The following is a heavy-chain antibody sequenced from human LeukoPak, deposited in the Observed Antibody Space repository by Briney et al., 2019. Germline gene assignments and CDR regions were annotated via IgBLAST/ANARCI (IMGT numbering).Heavy chain of an antibody. J-gene: IGHJ4*02. CDR3: ARAGFALAPHRGTPFDY. CDR1: GFTFSSYV. D-gene: IGHD6-6*01. Sequence: GSLRLSCAASGFTFSSYVMHWVRQAPGKGLEWVAVIFYDGTIYYYADSVKGRFTISRDNSKNTLYLQMRSLRPDDTAVYYCARAGFALAPHRGTPFDYWGQGTLVTVSS. V-gene: IGHV3-30*04. CDR2: IFYDGTIY.